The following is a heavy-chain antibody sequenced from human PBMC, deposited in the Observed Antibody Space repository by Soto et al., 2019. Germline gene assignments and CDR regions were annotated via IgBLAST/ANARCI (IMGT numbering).Heavy chain of an antibody. J-gene: IGHJ6*02. Sequence: QVQLVQSGAEVKKPGSSVKVSCKASGGTFSSYAISWVRQAPGQGLEWMGGIISIFGTADYAQKFQGRVTIPPAESTITASIELRSLRSEDTAVDYCARAGARPGDYYPGMDVWGQGTTVTVSS. CDR3: ARAGARPGDYYPGMDV. CDR2: IISIFGTA. CDR1: GGTFSSYA. D-gene: IGHD3-10*01. V-gene: IGHV1-69*05.